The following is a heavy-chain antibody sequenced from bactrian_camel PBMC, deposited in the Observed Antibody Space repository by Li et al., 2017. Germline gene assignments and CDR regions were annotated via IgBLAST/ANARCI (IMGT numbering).Heavy chain of an antibody. V-gene: IGHV3S25*01. CDR1: GFTLRSYW. Sequence: QLVESGGGLVQPGGSLRLSCVASGFTLRSYWMHWVRQAPGKGLERVSSINSGGGTTYYADLVKGRFTISRDNAKNTVYLQMNSLKSEDTAVYYCVRGYRFSSDYDPTLRGNRGQGTQVTVS. J-gene: IGHJ4*01. CDR3: VRGYRFSSDYDPTLRGN. D-gene: IGHD4*01. CDR2: INSGGGTT.